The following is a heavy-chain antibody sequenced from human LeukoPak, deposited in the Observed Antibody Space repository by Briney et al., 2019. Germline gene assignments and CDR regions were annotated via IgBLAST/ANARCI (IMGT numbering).Heavy chain of an antibody. V-gene: IGHV4-39*01. CDR3: ARHSIGATTDFDY. D-gene: IGHD1-26*01. J-gene: IGHJ4*02. CDR1: GGSISSSSYY. CDR2: IYYSGST. Sequence: SETLSLTCTVSGGSISSSSYYWGWIRQPPGKELEWIGSIYYSGSTYYNPSLKSRVTISVDTSKNQFSLKLSSVTAADTAVYYCARHSIGATTDFDYWGQGTLVTVSS.